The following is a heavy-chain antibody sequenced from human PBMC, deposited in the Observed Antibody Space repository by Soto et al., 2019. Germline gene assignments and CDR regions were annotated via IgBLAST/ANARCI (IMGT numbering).Heavy chain of an antibody. D-gene: IGHD1-26*01. CDR3: ARDIAGGEDI. CDR2: IGVYNGNT. Sequence: QVQLVQSGAEVKKPGASVKVSCKASGYNFNNYGVTWVRQAPGQGLEWMGWIGVYNGNTKYPQKVQGRVTVTADTSTSTACMELRSLTSDDTVVYYCARDIAGGEDIWGQGTMVTVSS. CDR1: GYNFNNYG. J-gene: IGHJ3*02. V-gene: IGHV1-18*01.